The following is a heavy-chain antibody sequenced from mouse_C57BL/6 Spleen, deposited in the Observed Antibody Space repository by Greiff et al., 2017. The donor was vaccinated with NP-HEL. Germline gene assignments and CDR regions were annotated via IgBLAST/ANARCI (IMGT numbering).Heavy chain of an antibody. J-gene: IGHJ2*01. D-gene: IGHD1-1*01. V-gene: IGHV5-6*02. CDR1: GFTFSSYG. Sequence: EVMLVESGGDLVKPGGSLKLSCAASGFTFSSYGMSWVRQTPDKRLEWVATISSGGSYTYYPDSVKGRFTISRDNAKNTLYLQMSSLKSEDTAMYYCARGVITTVVSRYYFDYWGQGTTLTVSS. CDR3: ARGVITTVVSRYYFDY. CDR2: ISSGGSYT.